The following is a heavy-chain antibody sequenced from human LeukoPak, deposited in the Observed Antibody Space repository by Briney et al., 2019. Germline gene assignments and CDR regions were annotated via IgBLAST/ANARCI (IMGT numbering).Heavy chain of an antibody. CDR1: GFPFSSHV. V-gene: IGHV3-48*02. J-gene: IGHJ4*02. CDR2: INHNGEAI. D-gene: IGHD3-9*01. Sequence: GGSLRLSCAASGFPFSSHVLSWVRQAPGKGLEWIAYINHNGEAIYYPDFVKGRFIISRDDAKNSLFLQMNDLRDEDTAVYYCARDYDWAFDFWGQGTRVTVSS. CDR3: ARDYDWAFDF.